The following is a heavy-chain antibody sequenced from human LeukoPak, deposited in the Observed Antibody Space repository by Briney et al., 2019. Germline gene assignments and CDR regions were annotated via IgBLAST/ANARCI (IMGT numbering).Heavy chain of an antibody. D-gene: IGHD4-17*01. J-gene: IGHJ4*02. V-gene: IGHV3-21*01. Sequence: GGSLRLSCAASGFTFSSYSMNWVRQAPEKGLEWVSSISSSSSYIYYADSVKGRFTISRDNAKNSLYLQMNSLRAEDTAVYYCARESEMLGYGDYGVDYWGQGTLVTVSS. CDR2: ISSSSSYI. CDR3: ARESEMLGYGDYGVDY. CDR1: GFTFSSYS.